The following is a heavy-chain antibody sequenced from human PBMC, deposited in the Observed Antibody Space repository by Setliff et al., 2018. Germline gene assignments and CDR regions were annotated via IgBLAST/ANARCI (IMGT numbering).Heavy chain of an antibody. CDR3: ARVRVVQGYYEFDY. CDR2: IYYNGNT. Sequence: KASETLSLTCTVSGDSISSSTYHWGWIRQSPGKGLEWIRNIYYNGNTNKNPSLKSRVTISVDTSRDQFSLRLSSVTAADTAMYYCARVRVVQGYYEFDYWGQGTLVTVSS. D-gene: IGHD3-16*01. J-gene: IGHJ4*02. V-gene: IGHV4-39*07. CDR1: GDSISSSTYH.